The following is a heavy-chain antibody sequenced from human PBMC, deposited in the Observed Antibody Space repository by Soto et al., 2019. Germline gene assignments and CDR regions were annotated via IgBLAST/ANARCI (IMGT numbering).Heavy chain of an antibody. CDR3: ARSSVPAAITPFDY. V-gene: IGHV1-69*13. J-gene: IGHJ4*02. CDR2: IIPIFGTA. CDR1: GGTFSSYA. Sequence: SVKVSCKASGGTFSSYAISWVRQAPGQGLEWMEGIIPIFGTANYAQKFQGRVTITADESTSTAYMELSSLRSEDTAVYYCARSSVPAAITPFDYWGQGTLVTVSS. D-gene: IGHD2-2*01.